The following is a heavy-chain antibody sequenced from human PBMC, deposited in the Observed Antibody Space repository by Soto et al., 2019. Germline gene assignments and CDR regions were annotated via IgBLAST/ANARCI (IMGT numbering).Heavy chain of an antibody. Sequence: GGSLRLSCAASGFTFSSYAMSWVRQAPGKGLEWVSAISGSGGSTYYADSVKGRFTISRDNSKNTLYLQMNSLRAEDTAVYYCAKVGYYDSSGYYHYGMDVWGQGTTVTVSS. V-gene: IGHV3-23*01. J-gene: IGHJ6*02. CDR3: AKVGYYDSSGYYHYGMDV. D-gene: IGHD3-22*01. CDR2: ISGSGGST. CDR1: GFTFSSYA.